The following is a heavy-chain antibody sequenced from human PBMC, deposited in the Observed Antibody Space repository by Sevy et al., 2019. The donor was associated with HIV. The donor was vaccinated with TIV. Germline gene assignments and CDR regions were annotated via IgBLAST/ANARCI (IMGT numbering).Heavy chain of an antibody. D-gene: IGHD2-8*01. CDR2: FSFGCGRI. Sequence: GGSLRLSCAASGFTFAKYSMSWVRQAPGKGLEWVSTFSFGCGRINYADSVKGPFTISRDDSKNTLLLQMNRLRVEDTATYFCAREGCTQPHDYWGQGTLVTVSS. CDR3: AREGCTQPHDY. V-gene: IGHV3-23*01. J-gene: IGHJ4*02. CDR1: GFTFAKYS.